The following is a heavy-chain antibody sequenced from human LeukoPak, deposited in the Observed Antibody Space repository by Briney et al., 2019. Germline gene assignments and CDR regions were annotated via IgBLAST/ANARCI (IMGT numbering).Heavy chain of an antibody. CDR2: IHPVCGTA. V-gene: IGHV1-69*13. CDR1: GGSFNINA. J-gene: IGHJ4*02. D-gene: IGHD3-16*01. CDR3: AREPGVGGACDY. Sequence: APVTVSYKPSGGSFNINALSWVRQAPGQGLGWMGGIHPVCGTANYAQNFQGRVAITADESTSTDYIELSNLRADETDVYYCAREPGVGGACDYWGQGTLVTVSS.